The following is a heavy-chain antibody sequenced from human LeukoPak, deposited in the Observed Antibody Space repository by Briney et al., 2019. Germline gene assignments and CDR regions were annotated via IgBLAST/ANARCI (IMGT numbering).Heavy chain of an antibody. CDR3: ASSLNYDILTGYSAFDI. CDR1: GYTFTSYD. Sequence: ASVKVSCKASGYTFTSYDINWVRQATGQGLEWMGWMNPNCGNTGYAQKFQGRVTITRNTSISTAYMELSSLRSEDTAVYYCASSLNYDILTGYSAFDIWGQGTMVTVSS. V-gene: IGHV1-8*03. J-gene: IGHJ3*02. CDR2: MNPNCGNT. D-gene: IGHD3-9*01.